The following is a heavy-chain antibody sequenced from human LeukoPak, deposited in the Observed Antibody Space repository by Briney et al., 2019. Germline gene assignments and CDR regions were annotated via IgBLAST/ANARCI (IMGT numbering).Heavy chain of an antibody. J-gene: IGHJ4*02. D-gene: IGHD3-10*02. CDR2: INPADGSA. CDR1: GYTFTRYY. CDR3: ARVSGGPYDY. Sequence: ASVNVSCKASGYTFTRYYIHWVRQAPGQGLKWMGIINPADGSASYQERFQRRITVTRDTSTSTVYMELSSLRSEGMAMYYCARVSGGPYDYWGQGTLVTVYS. V-gene: IGHV1-46*01.